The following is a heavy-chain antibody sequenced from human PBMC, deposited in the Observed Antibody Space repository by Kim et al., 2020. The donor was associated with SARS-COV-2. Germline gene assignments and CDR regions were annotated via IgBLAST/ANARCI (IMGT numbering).Heavy chain of an antibody. Sequence: SETLSLTCAVYGGSFSGYYWSWIRQPPGKGLEWIGEINHSGSTNYNPSLKSRVTISVDTSKNQFSLKLSSVTAADTAVYYCARGRGYCSGGSCFNWFDPWGQGTLVTVSS. CDR3: ARGRGYCSGGSCFNWFDP. J-gene: IGHJ5*02. V-gene: IGHV4-34*01. D-gene: IGHD2-15*01. CDR2: INHSGST. CDR1: GGSFSGYY.